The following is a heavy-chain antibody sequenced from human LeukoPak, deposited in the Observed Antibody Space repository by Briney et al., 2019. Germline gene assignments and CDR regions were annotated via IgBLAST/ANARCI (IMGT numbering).Heavy chain of an antibody. Sequence: SETLSLTCTVSGGSISSYYWSWIRQPPGKGLEWIGYIYYSGSTNYNPSLKSRVTISVDTSKNQFSLKLSSVTAADTAVYYCARDVSGVVSSNWFDPWGQGTLVTVSS. CDR3: ARDVSGVVSSNWFDP. D-gene: IGHD3-3*01. CDR1: GGSISSYY. V-gene: IGHV4-59*01. J-gene: IGHJ5*02. CDR2: IYYSGST.